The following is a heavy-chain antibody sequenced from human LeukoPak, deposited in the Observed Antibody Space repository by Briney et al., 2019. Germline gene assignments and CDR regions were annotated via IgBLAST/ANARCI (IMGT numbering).Heavy chain of an antibody. CDR1: GSTLNELS. V-gene: IGHV1-24*01. Sequence: GPVKVSCKASGSTLNELSIHWVRQAPGKGLEWMGGFDPEDGETIYAQKFRGRLTMTEDTSTDTAYMELSSLRSDDTAVHYCTTDLDYWGQGSLVTVSS. CDR3: TTDLDY. CDR2: FDPEDGET. J-gene: IGHJ4*02.